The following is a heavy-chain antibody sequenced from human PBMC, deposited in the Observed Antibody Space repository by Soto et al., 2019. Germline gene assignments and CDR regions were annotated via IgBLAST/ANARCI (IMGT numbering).Heavy chain of an antibody. CDR2: ISAYNGNT. Sequence: ASVNVSCKSSGYTFTSYCISWGREAPGQGLECMGWISAYNGNTNYAQKLQGRVTMTTDTSTSTAYMELRSLRSDDTAVYYCARAFAAGIVATVGNYWGQGTLVTVSS. J-gene: IGHJ4*02. V-gene: IGHV1-18*04. CDR3: ARAFAAGIVATVGNY. D-gene: IGHD5-12*01. CDR1: GYTFTSYC.